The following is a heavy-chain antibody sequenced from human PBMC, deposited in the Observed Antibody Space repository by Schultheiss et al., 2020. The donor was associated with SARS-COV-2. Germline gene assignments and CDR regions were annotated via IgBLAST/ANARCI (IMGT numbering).Heavy chain of an antibody. D-gene: IGHD6-13*01. V-gene: IGHV4-30-4*01. Sequence: SETLSLTCTVSGGSIRSGESYWSWIRQSPGKGLEWIGYIDYSGSTYYNPSLKSRVTISVDTSKNQFSLKLSSVTAADTAVYYCATRTGYSSSWSPRGTYYYGMDVWGQGTTVTVSS. J-gene: IGHJ6*02. CDR1: GGSIRSGESY. CDR3: ATRTGYSSSWSPRGTYYYGMDV. CDR2: IDYSGST.